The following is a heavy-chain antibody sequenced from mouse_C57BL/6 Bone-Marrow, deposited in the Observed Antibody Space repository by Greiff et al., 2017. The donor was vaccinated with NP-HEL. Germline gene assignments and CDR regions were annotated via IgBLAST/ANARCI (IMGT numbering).Heavy chain of an antibody. D-gene: IGHD1-2*01. J-gene: IGHJ1*03. CDR1: GYTFTSYW. V-gene: IGHV1-69*01. CDR3: ARGLRPRGWYFDV. Sequence: QVQLQQPGAELVMPGASVKLSCKASGYTFTSYWMHWVKQRPGQGLEWIGEIDPSDSYTNYNQKFKGKSTLTVDKSSSTAYMQLSSLTSEDSAVYYCARGLRPRGWYFDVWGTGTTVTVSS. CDR2: IDPSDSYT.